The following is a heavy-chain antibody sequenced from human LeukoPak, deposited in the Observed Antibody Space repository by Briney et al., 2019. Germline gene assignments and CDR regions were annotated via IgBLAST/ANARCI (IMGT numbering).Heavy chain of an antibody. Sequence: SETLSLTCNVSGGSIRGYYWSWIRQPPGKGLEWIGYIYYSGSTNNNPSLKSRVTISVDKSKNQISLKLSSVTAADTAVYYCARGVSRGYSYGRYYMDVWGKGTTVTVSS. V-gene: IGHV4-59*01. CDR3: ARGVSRGYSYGRYYMDV. CDR1: GGSIRGYY. J-gene: IGHJ6*03. CDR2: IYYSGST. D-gene: IGHD5-18*01.